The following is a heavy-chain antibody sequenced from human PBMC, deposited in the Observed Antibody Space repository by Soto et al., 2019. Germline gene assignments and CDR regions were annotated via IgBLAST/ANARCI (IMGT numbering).Heavy chain of an antibody. J-gene: IGHJ3*02. CDR1: GFTFSSYG. Sequence: QVQLVESGGGVVQPGRSLRLSCAASGFTFSSYGMHWVRQAPGKGLEWVAVIWYDGSNKYYADSVKGRFTISRDNSKNPLYLQMNSLRAEDTAVYYCASLRLLGYAFDIWGQGTMVTVSS. V-gene: IGHV3-33*01. CDR3: ASLRLLGYAFDI. D-gene: IGHD3-10*01. CDR2: IWYDGSNK.